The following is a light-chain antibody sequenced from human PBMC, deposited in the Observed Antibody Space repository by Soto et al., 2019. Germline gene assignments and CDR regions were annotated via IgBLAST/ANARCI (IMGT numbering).Light chain of an antibody. CDR1: SNDVGTYNL. J-gene: IGLJ2*01. CDR3: CSYGRRVV. Sequence: QSVLTQPASVSGSPGQSITISCTGISNDVGTYNLVSWYQHHPGKAPKLRIYEASKRPSRVPNRFSGYKSGNTASQTISGLHAEYEADYYCCSYGRRVVFGGGTELAVL. V-gene: IGLV2-23*01. CDR2: EAS.